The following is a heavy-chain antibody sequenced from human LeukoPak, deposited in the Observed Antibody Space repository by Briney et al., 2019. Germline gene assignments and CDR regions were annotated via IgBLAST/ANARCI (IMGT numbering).Heavy chain of an antibody. CDR3: AKNTGGVLGMPEYYFDY. D-gene: IGHD1-14*01. CDR2: SNGSGGST. V-gene: IGHV3-23*01. J-gene: IGHJ4*02. CDR1: GFTVSSYA. Sequence: PGGSLRLSCAASGFTVSSYAMSRVRQAPGHGLEWGSASNGSGGSTYYPDPVKGRFTISRDNSKNTLYLQMNSLRVEETAVYYCAKNTGGVLGMPEYYFDYWGQGTLVTVSS.